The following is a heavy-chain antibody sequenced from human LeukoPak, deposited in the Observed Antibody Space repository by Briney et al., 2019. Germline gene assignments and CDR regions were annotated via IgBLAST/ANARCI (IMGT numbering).Heavy chain of an antibody. CDR1: GFTFSSYA. CDR3: AKDLDPLSGYYYYYGMDV. Sequence: GGSLRLSCAASGFTFSSYAMNWVRQAPGKGLEWVSAISGSGGSTYYTGSVKGRFTISRDNSKNTLYLQMNSLRAGDTAVYYCAKDLDPLSGYYYYYGMDVWGQGTTVTVSS. J-gene: IGHJ6*02. V-gene: IGHV3-23*01. D-gene: IGHD1-26*01. CDR2: ISGSGGST.